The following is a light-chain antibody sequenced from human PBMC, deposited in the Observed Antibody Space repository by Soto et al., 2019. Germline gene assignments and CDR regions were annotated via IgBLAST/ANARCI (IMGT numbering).Light chain of an antibody. V-gene: IGKV3-11*01. CDR3: QQRTNWRLT. J-gene: IGKJ4*01. CDR2: DAS. Sequence: EIVLTQSPATLSLSPGERATLSCRASQSVSSHLTWYQQKPGQAPRLLIYDASNSATGIPARFSGSGSGTDFTLTISSLEPEDFAVYYYQQRTNWRLTFGGGTKVEMK. CDR1: QSVSSH.